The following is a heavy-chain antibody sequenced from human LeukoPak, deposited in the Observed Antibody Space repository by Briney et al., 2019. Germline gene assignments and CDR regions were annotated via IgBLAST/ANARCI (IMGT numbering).Heavy chain of an antibody. D-gene: IGHD6-13*01. V-gene: IGHV1-2*02. Sequence: ASVTVSCKSSGYTFTCYYMHWVRQAPGQGLEWMGWINPNSGGTNNAQKFQGRVTLTSDTYNSTAYLELSRLRSDDTAVYYCARELGNSSSWYGRPAWFDPWGQGTLGTVSS. CDR3: ARELGNSSSWYGRPAWFDP. CDR2: INPNSGGT. J-gene: IGHJ5*02. CDR1: GYTFTCYY.